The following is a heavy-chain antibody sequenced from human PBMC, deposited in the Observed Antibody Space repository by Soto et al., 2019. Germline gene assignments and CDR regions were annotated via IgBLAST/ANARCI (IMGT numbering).Heavy chain of an antibody. CDR2: ITPTSRAI. Sequence: GGSLRLSCEASGFPFSFYSMNWVRQAPGKGLEWIAYITPTSRAINYADSVKGRFTISRDNSKNTLYLQMNSLRAEDTAVYYCAKLAANSMIVVVTYYGMDVWGQGTTVT. J-gene: IGHJ6*02. V-gene: IGHV3-48*01. D-gene: IGHD3-22*01. CDR3: AKLAANSMIVVVTYYGMDV. CDR1: GFPFSFYS.